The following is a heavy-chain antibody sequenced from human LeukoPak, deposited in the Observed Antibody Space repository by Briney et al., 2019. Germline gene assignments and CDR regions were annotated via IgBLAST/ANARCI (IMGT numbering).Heavy chain of an antibody. CDR1: GGSFSGYY. CDR3: ARALPRYYYGSGSYRRWFDP. CDR2: INHSGST. Sequence: SETLSLTCAVYGGSFSGYYWSWIRQPPGKGLEWIGEINHSGSTNYNPSLKSRVTISVDTSKNQFSLKLSSVTAADTALYYCARALPRYYYGSGSYRRWFDPWGQGTLVTVSS. V-gene: IGHV4-34*01. D-gene: IGHD3-10*01. J-gene: IGHJ5*02.